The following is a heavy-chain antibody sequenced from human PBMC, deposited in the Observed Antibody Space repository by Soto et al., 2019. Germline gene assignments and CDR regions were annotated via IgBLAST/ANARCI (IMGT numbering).Heavy chain of an antibody. J-gene: IGHJ6*03. Sequence: EVQLLDSGGGLVQPGGSLRLSCVASGFTFNNYGVSWVRQAPGKGLEWVSSISDSGDTTYYADSVKGRFTISRDNSKNQMYLQMNSLRVEDTALYYCASKGAGYCSGGSFYYMGVWGKGTTVAGS. D-gene: IGHD2-15*01. CDR1: GFTFNNYG. CDR3: ASKGAGYCSGGSFYYMGV. V-gene: IGHV3-23*01. CDR2: ISDSGDTT.